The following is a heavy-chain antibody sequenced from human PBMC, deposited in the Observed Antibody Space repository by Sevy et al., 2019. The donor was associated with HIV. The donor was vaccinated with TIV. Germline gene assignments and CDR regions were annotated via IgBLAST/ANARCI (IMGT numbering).Heavy chain of an antibody. CDR3: ARLLRNYGDYEGYYFDY. Sequence: SETLSLTCTVSGGSISSSSYYWGWIRQPPGKGLEWIGSIYYSGSTYYNPSLKSRVTISVDTSKNQFSLKLSSVTAADTAMYYCARLLRNYGDYEGYYFDYWGQGTLVTVSS. D-gene: IGHD4-17*01. CDR2: IYYSGST. J-gene: IGHJ4*02. V-gene: IGHV4-39*01. CDR1: GGSISSSSYY.